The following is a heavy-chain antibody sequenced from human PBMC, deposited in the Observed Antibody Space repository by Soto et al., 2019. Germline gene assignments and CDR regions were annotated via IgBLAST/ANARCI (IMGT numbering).Heavy chain of an antibody. CDR3: ARDRIAARPYYYYGMDV. D-gene: IGHD6-6*01. CDR2: IKQDGSEK. Sequence: GGSLRLSCAASGFTFSSYWMSWVRQAPGKGLEWVANIKQDGSEKYYVDSVKGRFTISRDNAKNSLYLQMNSLRAEDTAVYYCARDRIAARPYYYYGMDVWGQGTTVTVSS. J-gene: IGHJ6*02. CDR1: GFTFSSYW. V-gene: IGHV3-7*03.